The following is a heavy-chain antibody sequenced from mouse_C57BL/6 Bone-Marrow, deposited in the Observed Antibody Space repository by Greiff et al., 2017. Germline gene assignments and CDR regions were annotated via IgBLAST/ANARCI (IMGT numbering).Heavy chain of an antibody. D-gene: IGHD1-1*01. CDR1: GYTFTDYY. CDR3: ASVYGPYAMDY. J-gene: IGHJ4*01. Sequence: EVQLQQSGPVLVKPGASVKMSCKASGYTFTDYYMNWVKQSHGKSLEWIGVINPYNGGTSYNQKFKGKATLTVDKSSRTAYMELNSLTSEDSAVYYCASVYGPYAMDYWGQGTSVTVSS. V-gene: IGHV1-19*01. CDR2: INPYNGGT.